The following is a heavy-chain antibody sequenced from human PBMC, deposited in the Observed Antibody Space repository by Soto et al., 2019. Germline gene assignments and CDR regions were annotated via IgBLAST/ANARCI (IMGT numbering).Heavy chain of an antibody. J-gene: IGHJ4*02. Sequence: QVHLVQSGAEVKKPGASVKVSCKGSGYDFTTYGITWVRQAPGQGLEWMAWISAHNGNTDYAQKLQGRVTVTRDTSTGTAHMELRRGRSDDTAMYSWARGRSGDYWGQGVLVTVSS. CDR3: ARGRSGDY. V-gene: IGHV1-18*01. CDR2: ISAHNGNT. CDR1: GYDFTTYG.